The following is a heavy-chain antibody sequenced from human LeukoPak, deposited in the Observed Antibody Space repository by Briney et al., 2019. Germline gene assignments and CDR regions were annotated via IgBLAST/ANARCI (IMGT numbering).Heavy chain of an antibody. V-gene: IGHV4-59*11. CDR3: ARFAWGCSTASCYLTN. CDR2: IYYTGTT. D-gene: IGHD2-2*01. Sequence: SETLSLTCTVGGGSLSGHYWGWIRQPPGKGLELVGHIYYTGTTFYNPSLNSRVTITLDTSRNQFSLRLTSVIAADTAVYYCARFAWGCSTASCYLTNWGQGALVTVSS. CDR1: GGSLSGHY. J-gene: IGHJ4*02.